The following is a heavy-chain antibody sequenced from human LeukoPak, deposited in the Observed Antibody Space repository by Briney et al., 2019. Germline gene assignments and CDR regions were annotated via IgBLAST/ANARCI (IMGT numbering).Heavy chain of an antibody. Sequence: EASVKVSCKASGYTFTSYGISWVPHAPGQGREWMGWISAYNGNTNYAQKLKGRVTMTTDTSTSTAYMELRSLRSDDTAVYYCARSGPPQTDYWGQGTLVTVSS. CDR3: ARSGPPQTDY. J-gene: IGHJ4*02. V-gene: IGHV1-18*01. CDR2: ISAYNGNT. CDR1: GYTFTSYG.